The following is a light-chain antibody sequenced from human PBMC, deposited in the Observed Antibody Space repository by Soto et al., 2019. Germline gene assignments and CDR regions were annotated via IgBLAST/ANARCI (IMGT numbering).Light chain of an antibody. CDR2: VDN. V-gene: IGLV3-21*02. CDR1: NIGTKS. Sequence: SYELTQPPSVSVAPGQTARIACGGNNIGTKSVHWYQQKPGQAPVLVVYVDNGRPSGIPERFSGSNSGNTATLTINRVEAGDEAVYSCQVWDPDDLVVFGGGTKLTVL. J-gene: IGLJ2*01. CDR3: QVWDPDDLVV.